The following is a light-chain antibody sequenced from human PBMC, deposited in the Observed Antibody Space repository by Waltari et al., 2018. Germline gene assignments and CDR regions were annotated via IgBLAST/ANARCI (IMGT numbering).Light chain of an antibody. CDR1: SRDVGGSYS. CDR3: SSYTSSSTGWV. Sequence: QSALTQPAPVPGSPGQSLTISSTGTSRDVGGSYSFSWYQQHPGKAPKLMMYYVSKRPSGVSNRFSGSKSGNTASLTISGLQAEDEADYYCSSYTSSSTGWVFGGGTKLTVL. V-gene: IGLV2-14*01. CDR2: YVS. J-gene: IGLJ3*02.